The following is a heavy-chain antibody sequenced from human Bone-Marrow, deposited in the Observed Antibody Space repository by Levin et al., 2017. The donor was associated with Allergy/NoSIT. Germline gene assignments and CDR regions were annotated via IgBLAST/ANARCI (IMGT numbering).Heavy chain of an antibody. CDR3: ARDLGPFTMVRGSQEVVGNY. D-gene: IGHD3-10*01. J-gene: IGHJ4*02. V-gene: IGHV3-33*01. CDR1: GFTFSSYG. Sequence: GGSLRLSCAASGFTFSSYGMHWVRQAPGKGLEWVAVIWYDGSNKYYADSVKGRFTISRDNSKNTLYLQMNSLRAEDTAVYYCARDLGPFTMVRGSQEVVGNYWGQGTLVTVSS. CDR2: IWYDGSNK.